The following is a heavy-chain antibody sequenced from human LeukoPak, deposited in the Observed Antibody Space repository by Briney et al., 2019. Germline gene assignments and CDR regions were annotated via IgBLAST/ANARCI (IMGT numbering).Heavy chain of an antibody. V-gene: IGHV5-51*01. D-gene: IGHD4-17*01. CDR2: IYPGDPDT. CDR1: GYSFTSYW. CDR3: ARHALTVTTTNWFDP. Sequence: PGESLKISCKGSGYSFTSYWIGWVRQMPGKGLEWMGIIYPGDPDTRYSPSFQGQVTISADKSISTAYLQWSSLKASDTAMYYCARHALTVTTTNWFDPWGQGTLVTVSS. J-gene: IGHJ5*02.